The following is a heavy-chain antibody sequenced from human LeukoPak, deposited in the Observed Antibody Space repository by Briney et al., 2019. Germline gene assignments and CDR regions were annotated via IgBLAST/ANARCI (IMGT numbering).Heavy chain of an antibody. CDR1: GGSISSGGYY. Sequence: SQTLSLTCTVSGGSISSGGYYWSWIRQRPGKGLEWIGYIYYSGSTYYNPSLKSRVTISVDTSKNQFSLKLSSVTAADTAVYYCAGGRGQVTTSDYWGQGTLVTVSS. CDR3: AGGRGQVTTSDY. D-gene: IGHD4-17*01. J-gene: IGHJ4*02. CDR2: IYYSGST. V-gene: IGHV4-31*03.